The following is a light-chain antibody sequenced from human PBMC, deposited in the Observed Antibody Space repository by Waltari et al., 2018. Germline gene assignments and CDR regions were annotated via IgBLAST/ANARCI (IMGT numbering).Light chain of an antibody. CDR1: QNVINF. CDR3: QQHRNWPIT. J-gene: IGKJ5*01. Sequence: VLTQSPATLSLSPGERATLSCRASQNVINFLAWYQQKAGRAPRLLIYDASQRATGIPASFSGSGSGTDFTLTISSLEPEDFALYYCQQHRNWPITFGQGTRLEIK. CDR2: DAS. V-gene: IGKV3-11*01.